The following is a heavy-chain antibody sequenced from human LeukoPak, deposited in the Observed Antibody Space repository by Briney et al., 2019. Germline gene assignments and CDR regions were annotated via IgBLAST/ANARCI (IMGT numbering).Heavy chain of an antibody. D-gene: IGHD3-3*01. Sequence: GASVKVSCKASGYTFTSYDINWVRQAPGQGLEWMGGIIPIFGTANYAQKFQGRVTITADKSTSTAYMELSSLRSEDTAVYYCARGPRASFEWTTPDYWGQGTLVTVSS. CDR2: IIPIFGTA. CDR3: ARGPRASFEWTTPDY. J-gene: IGHJ4*02. CDR1: GYTFTSYD. V-gene: IGHV1-69*06.